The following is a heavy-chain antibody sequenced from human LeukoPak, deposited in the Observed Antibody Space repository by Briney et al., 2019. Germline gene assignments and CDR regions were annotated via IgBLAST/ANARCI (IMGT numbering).Heavy chain of an antibody. CDR3: AKDSRGYCSGGSCYWSPFDY. J-gene: IGHJ4*02. CDR1: GFTFDDYA. V-gene: IGHV3-43*02. D-gene: IGHD2-15*01. CDR2: ISGDGGST. Sequence: GGSLRLSCAASGFTFDDYAMHWVRQAPGKGLEWVSLISGDGGSTYYADSVKGRFTISRDNSKNSLYLQMNSLRTEDTALYYCAKDSRGYCSGGSCYWSPFDYWGQGTLVTVSS.